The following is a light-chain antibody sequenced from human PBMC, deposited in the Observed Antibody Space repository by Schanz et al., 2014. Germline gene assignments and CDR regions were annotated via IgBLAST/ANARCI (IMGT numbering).Light chain of an antibody. CDR3: QQYNKWPGT. Sequence: EIVMTQSPATLSVSPGERATLSCRASQTVSSNLAWYQQKPGQAPRFLIYGASTRATGIPARFSGSGSGTEFTLTISSLQSEDFAVYYCQQYNKWPGTFGQGTKVEIK. CDR1: QTVSSN. V-gene: IGKV3-15*01. J-gene: IGKJ1*01. CDR2: GAS.